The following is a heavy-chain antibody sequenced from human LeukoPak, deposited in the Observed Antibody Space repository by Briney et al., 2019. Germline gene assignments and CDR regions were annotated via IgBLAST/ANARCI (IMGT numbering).Heavy chain of an antibody. CDR1: GGSISSSNW. J-gene: IGHJ4*02. D-gene: IGHD6-13*01. V-gene: IGHV4-4*02. CDR3: ASFSSSRVPFWIDY. CDR2: IYHSGST. Sequence: SETLSLTCAVSGGSISSSNWWSWVRQPPGKGLEWIGEIYHSGSTNYNPSLKSRVTISVDKSKNQFSLKLSSVTAADTAVYYCASFSSSRVPFWIDYWGQGTLVTVSS.